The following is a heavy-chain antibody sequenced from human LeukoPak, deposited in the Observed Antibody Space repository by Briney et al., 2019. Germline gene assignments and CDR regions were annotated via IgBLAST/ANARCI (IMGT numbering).Heavy chain of an antibody. CDR2: IYYTGSP. CDR3: ARQTYFYEASGHLNHN. V-gene: IGHV4-39*01. D-gene: IGHD2-15*01. Sequence: SETLSLTCTVSGGSISSGSYYWGWIRQPRGKGLEWIGSIYYTGSPFYNPSLRSRVTMSVDTAENQFSLNLNSVTAADTAIYYCARQTYFYEASGHLNHNWGQGTLVTVPS. J-gene: IGHJ4*02. CDR1: GGSISSGSYY.